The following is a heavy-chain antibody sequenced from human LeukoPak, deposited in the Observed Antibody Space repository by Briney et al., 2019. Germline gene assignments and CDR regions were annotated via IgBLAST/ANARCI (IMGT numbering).Heavy chain of an antibody. CDR2: NHNGRT. Sequence: SETLSLTCNVSGGSISSYYWSWMRQPPGKGLEWIGYNHNGRTTYNPSLESRVTISLDTSKNQLSLNLRFVTAADTALYFCARRRAQSSGPSFYYFYMGVWGKGTTVTVSS. D-gene: IGHD1-26*01. CDR1: GGSISSYY. CDR3: ARRRAQSSGPSFYYFYMGV. J-gene: IGHJ6*03. V-gene: IGHV4-59*01.